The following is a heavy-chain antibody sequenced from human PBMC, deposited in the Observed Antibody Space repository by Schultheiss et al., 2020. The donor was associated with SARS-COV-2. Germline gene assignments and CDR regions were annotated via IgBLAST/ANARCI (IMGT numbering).Heavy chain of an antibody. Sequence: SQTLSLTCTVSGGSINTYYWSWIRQPPGKGLEWIGYINYRGNTNYNPSLKSRVTMSVETSKNQFSLKLSSVTAADTAVYYCAITNTMVRGVEIDLWGRGTLVTVSS. CDR2: INYRGNT. J-gene: IGHJ2*01. CDR3: AITNTMVRGVEIDL. D-gene: IGHD3-10*01. CDR1: GGSINTYY. V-gene: IGHV4-59*08.